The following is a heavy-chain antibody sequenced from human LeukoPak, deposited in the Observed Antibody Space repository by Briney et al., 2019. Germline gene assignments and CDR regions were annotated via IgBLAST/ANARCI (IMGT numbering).Heavy chain of an antibody. J-gene: IGHJ4*02. V-gene: IGHV3-66*01. CDR2: FYSGGNT. Sequence: PGGSLRLSCVVSGLTVSTNYMSWVRQAPGKGLEWVSVFYSGGNTYYADSVKGRFTISRDTSKNSPYLQMNSLRVEDTAVYHCARDELGVLDYWGQGTLVTVSS. CDR3: ARDELGVLDY. CDR1: GLTVSTNY. D-gene: IGHD7-27*01.